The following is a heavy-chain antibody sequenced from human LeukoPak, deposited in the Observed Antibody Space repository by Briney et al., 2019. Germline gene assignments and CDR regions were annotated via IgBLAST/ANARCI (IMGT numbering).Heavy chain of an antibody. J-gene: IGHJ4*02. CDR1: GXXFSXYT. Sequence: GGSLRLSCVASGXXFSXYTMNWVXQAPGXGLEWISYISRSEGTSYYADSVKGRFTISRDNAKKSLYLQMNSLRDEDTAVYYCAREDDVGSFDYWGQGTLVTVSS. CDR3: AREDDVGSFDY. D-gene: IGHD3-10*01. V-gene: IGHV3-48*02. CDR2: ISRSEGTS.